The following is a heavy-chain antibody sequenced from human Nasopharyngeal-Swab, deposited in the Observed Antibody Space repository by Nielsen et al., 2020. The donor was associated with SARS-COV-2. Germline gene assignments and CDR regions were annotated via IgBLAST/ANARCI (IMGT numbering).Heavy chain of an antibody. J-gene: IGHJ4*02. D-gene: IGHD3-3*01. V-gene: IGHV1-69*01. CDR3: ARGGITIFGVVSNLDY. CDR2: IIPIFGTA. Sequence: ARQAPGQGAEWMGGIIPIFGTANYAQKFQGRVTITADESTSTAYMELSSLRSEDTAVYYCARGGITIFGVVSNLDYWGQGTLVTVSS.